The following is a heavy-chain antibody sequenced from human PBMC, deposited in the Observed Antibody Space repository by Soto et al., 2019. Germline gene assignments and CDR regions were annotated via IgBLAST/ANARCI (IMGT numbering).Heavy chain of an antibody. CDR2: INAANGNT. Sequence: GSVKVSCKASGFVSTNYNFHWVRQAPGQSLEWMGRINAANGNTQYSQNFQGRVTFTSDASASTAFMELTNLRIEDKAMYYCATDYGSNWRLWGQGTLVTVSS. V-gene: IGHV1-3*01. J-gene: IGHJ4*02. CDR3: ATDYGSNWRL. D-gene: IGHD3-10*01. CDR1: GFVSTNYN.